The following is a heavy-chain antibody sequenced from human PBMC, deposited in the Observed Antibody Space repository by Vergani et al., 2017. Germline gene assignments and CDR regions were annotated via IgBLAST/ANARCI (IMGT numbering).Heavy chain of an antibody. CDR1: GFTFSSYG. V-gene: IGHV3-30*18. CDR3: AKTVMLCSSTSCPGYFDY. D-gene: IGHD2-2*01. J-gene: IGHJ4*02. CDR2: ISYDGSNK. Sequence: QVQLVESGGGVVQPGRSLRLSCAASGFTFSSYGMHWVRQAPGKGLEWVAVISYDGSNKYYADSVKGRFTISRDNSKNTLYLQMNSLRAEDTVLYYCAKTVMLCSSTSCPGYFDYWGQGTLVTVSS.